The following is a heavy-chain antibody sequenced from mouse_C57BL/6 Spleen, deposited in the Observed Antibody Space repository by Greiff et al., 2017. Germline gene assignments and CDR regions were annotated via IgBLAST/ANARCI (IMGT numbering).Heavy chain of an antibody. V-gene: IGHV5-9-1*02. Sequence: EVMLVESGEGLVKPGGSLKLSCAASGFTFSSYAMSWVRQTPEKRLEWVAYISSGGDYIYYADTVKGRFTISRDNARNTLYLQMSSLKSEDTAMYYCTRVDVTTRYSYAIDYCGQGPPVTVSS. CDR1: GFTFSSYA. CDR3: TRVDVTTRYSYAIDY. CDR2: ISSGGDYI. J-gene: IGHJ4*01. D-gene: IGHD2-12*01.